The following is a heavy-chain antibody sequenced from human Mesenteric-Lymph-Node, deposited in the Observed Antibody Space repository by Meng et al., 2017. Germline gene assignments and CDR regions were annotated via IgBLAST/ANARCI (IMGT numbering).Heavy chain of an antibody. CDR2: ISSSSSYI. D-gene: IGHD6-13*01. V-gene: IGHV3-21*01. CDR3: ARAAAAGTGVDAFDI. Sequence: GESLKISCAASGFTFSSYSMNWVRQAPGKGLEWVSSISSSSSYIYYADSVKGRFTISRDNAKNSLYLQMNSLRAEDTAVYYCARAAAAGTGVDAFDIWGQGTMVTVSS. CDR1: GFTFSSYS. J-gene: IGHJ3*02.